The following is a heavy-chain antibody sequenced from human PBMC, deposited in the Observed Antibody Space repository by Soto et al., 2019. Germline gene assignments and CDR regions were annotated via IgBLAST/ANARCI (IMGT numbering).Heavy chain of an antibody. CDR2: ISYDGSNK. V-gene: IGHV3-30-3*01. J-gene: IGHJ6*02. CDR1: GFTFSSYA. CDR3: ARDSYPDFMVRGVSYYYYGMDV. Sequence: GGSLRLSCAASGFTFSSYAMHWVRQAPGKGLEWVAVISYDGSNKYYADSVKGRFTISRDNSKNTLYLQMNSLRAEDTAVYYCARDSYPDFMVRGVSYYYYGMDVWGQGTTVTVSS. D-gene: IGHD3-10*01.